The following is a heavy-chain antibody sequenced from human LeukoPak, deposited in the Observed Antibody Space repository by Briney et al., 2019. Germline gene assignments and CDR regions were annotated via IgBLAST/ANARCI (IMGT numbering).Heavy chain of an antibody. J-gene: IGHJ6*03. CDR2: ISSSSSYI. Sequence: GGSLRLSCVASGFSFGTYGMSWIRQAPGKGLEWVSSISSSSSYIYYADSVKGRFTISRDNAKNSLYLQMNSLRAEDTAVYYCARLDRYCSGGSCYTSLYYMDVWGKGTTVTVSS. D-gene: IGHD2-15*01. CDR3: ARLDRYCSGGSCYTSLYYMDV. V-gene: IGHV3-21*01. CDR1: GFSFGTYG.